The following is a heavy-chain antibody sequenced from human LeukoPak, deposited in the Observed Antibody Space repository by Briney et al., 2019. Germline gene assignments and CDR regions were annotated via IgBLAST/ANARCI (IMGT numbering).Heavy chain of an antibody. D-gene: IGHD4/OR15-4a*01. CDR1: GFTFSNYA. V-gene: IGHV3-30*04. Sequence: GRSPRLSCAASGFTFSNYAMHWVRQAPGKGREWVAIISYDGSNEYYGDSVKGRFTISRDNSKNTLYLQMDSLRAEDTAVYYCARGGPQYGGYVHYWGQGTLVSVSS. J-gene: IGHJ4*02. CDR3: ARGGPQYGGYVHY. CDR2: ISYDGSNE.